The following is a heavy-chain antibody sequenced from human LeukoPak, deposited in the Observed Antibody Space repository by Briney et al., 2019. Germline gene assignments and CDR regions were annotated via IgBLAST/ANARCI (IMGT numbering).Heavy chain of an antibody. CDR2: LYYSGST. Sequence: SETLSLTCTVSGGSTGSSSYFWGWIRQPPGKGLEWIGSLYYSGSTYYNPSLKSRVVISVDTSKNQFSLKLSSVTAADTAVYFCARGRDGYNFLNRGEYYYFDYWGQGTLVTVSS. J-gene: IGHJ4*02. CDR3: ARGRDGYNFLNRGEYYYFDY. D-gene: IGHD5-24*01. CDR1: GGSTGSSSYF. V-gene: IGHV4-39*07.